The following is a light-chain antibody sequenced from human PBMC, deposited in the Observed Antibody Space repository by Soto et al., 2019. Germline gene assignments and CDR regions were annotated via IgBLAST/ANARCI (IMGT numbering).Light chain of an antibody. CDR3: QQYGSSPGT. CDR1: QSVSTK. Sequence: EIVLAQSPGTRSVSPGENATLSCRASQSVSTKLAWYQQKPGQAPRLLINGASTRATGIPDRFSGSGSGTDFTLIISRLEPEDFAVYYCQQYGSSPGTFGQGTKVDIK. CDR2: GAS. V-gene: IGKV3-20*01. J-gene: IGKJ1*01.